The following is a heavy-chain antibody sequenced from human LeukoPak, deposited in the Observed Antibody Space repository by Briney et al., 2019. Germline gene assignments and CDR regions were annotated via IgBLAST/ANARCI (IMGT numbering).Heavy chain of an antibody. CDR2: ISFSGTTT. D-gene: IGHD2-2*01. CDR1: GPTFSNYS. CDR3: ARDPTELQLLSYSFAY. J-gene: IGHJ4*02. Sequence: PGESLRLSCAASGPTFSNYSMSWVRQAPGKGLEWVSSISFSGTTTYYADSVKGRFTVSRDNSKNTLYLQMDGLRAEDTAVYYCARDPTELQLLSYSFAYWGQGTLVAVSS. V-gene: IGHV3-23*01.